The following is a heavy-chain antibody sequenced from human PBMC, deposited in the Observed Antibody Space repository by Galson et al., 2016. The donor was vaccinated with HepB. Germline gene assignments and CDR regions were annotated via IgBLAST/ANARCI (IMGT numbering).Heavy chain of an antibody. V-gene: IGHV5-51*01. D-gene: IGHD3-16*01. CDR2: IYAGDSDT. CDR1: GYTFATYW. J-gene: IGHJ4*02. Sequence: QSGAEVKNPGESLKISCKVSGYTFATYWIGWVRQTPGKGLEWMGNIYAGDSDTRYSPSFQGQVTISVDKSNNTAYLHWSTPKASDTAIYYCARRGPLGGFDFWGQGTLVTVSS. CDR3: ARRGPLGGFDF.